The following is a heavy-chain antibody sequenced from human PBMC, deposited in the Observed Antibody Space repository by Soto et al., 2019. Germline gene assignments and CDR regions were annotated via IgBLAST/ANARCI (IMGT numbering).Heavy chain of an antibody. J-gene: IGHJ6*02. CDR2: IWYDGSQK. CDR3: ARVDCTGGSCRPYYYYDMDV. V-gene: IGHV3-33*01. CDR1: GFTFSTYG. Sequence: PGGSLRLSCAASGFTFSTYGMNWVRQAPGKGLEWVAVIWYDGSQKYYADSVKGRFTVSRDNSKNTLYLQMNNLRVEDTAVYYCARVDCTGGSCRPYYYYDMDVWGQGTTVTVS. D-gene: IGHD2-15*01.